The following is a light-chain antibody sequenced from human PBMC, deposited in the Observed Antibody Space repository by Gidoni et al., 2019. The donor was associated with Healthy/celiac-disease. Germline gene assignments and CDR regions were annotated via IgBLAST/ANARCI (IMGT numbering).Light chain of an antibody. CDR1: SRDVGGYNY. Sequence: QSALTQPRSVSGSPGQSVTISCTGTSRDVGGYNYVSWYQQHPGKAPKPMIYDVSKRPSGVPDRFSGSKSGNTASLTISGLQAEDEADYYCCSYAGSYFYVVFGGGTKLTVL. J-gene: IGLJ2*01. CDR2: DVS. CDR3: CSYAGSYFYVV. V-gene: IGLV2-11*01.